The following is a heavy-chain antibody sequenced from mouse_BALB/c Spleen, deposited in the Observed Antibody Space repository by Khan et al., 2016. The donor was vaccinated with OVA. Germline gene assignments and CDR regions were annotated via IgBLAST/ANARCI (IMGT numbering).Heavy chain of an antibody. D-gene: IGHD2-1*01. Sequence: QVQLQQPGAELVKPGASVKLSCKTSGYTFTTYWMHWVKQRPGRGLEWIGEINPSNGRANYNEKFKSKATLTVDKSSSTAYIQLSSLTSEDSAVYYCARRYYSWFADWGQGTLVSVSA. V-gene: IGHV1S81*02. CDR1: GYTFTTYW. CDR2: INPSNGRA. J-gene: IGHJ3*01. CDR3: ARRYYSWFAD.